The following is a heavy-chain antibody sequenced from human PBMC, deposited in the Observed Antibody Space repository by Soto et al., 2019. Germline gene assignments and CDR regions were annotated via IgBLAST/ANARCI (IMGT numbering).Heavy chain of an antibody. CDR1: GGTFSSYA. D-gene: IGHD5-12*01. V-gene: IGHV1-69*13. CDR2: IIPIFGTA. CDR3: ATSVGWLRGYYYYGMDV. J-gene: IGHJ6*02. Sequence: SVKVSCKASGGTFSSYAISWVRQAPGQGLEWMGGIIPIFGTANYAQKFQGRVTITADESTSTAYMELSSPRSEDTAVYYCATSVGWLRGYYYYGMDVWGQGTTVTVSS.